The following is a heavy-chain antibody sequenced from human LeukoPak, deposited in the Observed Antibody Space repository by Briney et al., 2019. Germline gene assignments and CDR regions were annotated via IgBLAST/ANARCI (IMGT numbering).Heavy chain of an antibody. CDR3: ARDRAAGYFDL. D-gene: IGHD6-25*01. CDR2: INHSGST. Sequence: PSETLSLTCAVYGGSFSGYYWSWIRQPPGKGLEWIGEINHSGSTNYNPSLKSRVTISVDTSKNQFSLKLSSVTAADTAVYYCARDRAAGYFDLWGRGTLVTVSS. V-gene: IGHV4-34*01. CDR1: GGSFSGYY. J-gene: IGHJ2*01.